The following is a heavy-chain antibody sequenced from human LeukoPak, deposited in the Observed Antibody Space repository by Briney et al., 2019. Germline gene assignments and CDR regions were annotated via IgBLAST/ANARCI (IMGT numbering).Heavy chain of an antibody. CDR3: AKSSKWLVLDY. Sequence: GASLRLSCAASGFTFSSYAMSWVRQAPGEGLEWVSAISGSGGSTYYADSVKGRFTISRDNSKNTLYLQMNSLRAEDTAVYYCAKSSKWLVLDYWGQGTLVTVSS. CDR1: GFTFSSYA. V-gene: IGHV3-23*01. D-gene: IGHD6-19*01. CDR2: ISGSGGST. J-gene: IGHJ4*02.